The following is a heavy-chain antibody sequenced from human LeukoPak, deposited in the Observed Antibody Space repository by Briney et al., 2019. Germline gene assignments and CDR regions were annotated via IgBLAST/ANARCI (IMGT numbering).Heavy chain of an antibody. D-gene: IGHD3-10*01. CDR3: ARDPYYGSGRPFDY. J-gene: IGHJ4*02. Sequence: PSETLSLTCAVYGGSFSGYYWSWIRQPPGKGLEWIGEINHSGSTNYNPSLKSRVTISVDTSKNQFSLKLSSVTAADTAVYYCARDPYYGSGRPFDYWGQGTLVTVSS. V-gene: IGHV4-34*01. CDR1: GGSFSGYY. CDR2: INHSGST.